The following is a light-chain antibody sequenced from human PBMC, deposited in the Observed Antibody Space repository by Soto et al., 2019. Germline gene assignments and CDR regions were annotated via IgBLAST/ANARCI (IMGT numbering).Light chain of an antibody. J-gene: IGKJ4*01. CDR1: QSVLFSTNNKKY. Sequence: IVVTQSPESLAVALGERATINCRSSQSVLFSTNNKKYFAWYQQKQGQPPKLLIYWASTRESGVPDRFSGSGSGTDGTITIDTLKEEDWSVYYCQQSYSTTLTFGGGTKVDIK. CDR3: QQSYSTTLT. V-gene: IGKV4-1*01. CDR2: WAS.